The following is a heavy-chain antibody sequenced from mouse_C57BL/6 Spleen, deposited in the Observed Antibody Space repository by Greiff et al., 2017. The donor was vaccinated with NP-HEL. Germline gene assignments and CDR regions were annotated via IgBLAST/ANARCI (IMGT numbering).Heavy chain of an antibody. V-gene: IGHV5-4*01. CDR2: ISDGGSYT. J-gene: IGHJ2*01. CDR3: AREHIGFDY. Sequence: EVMLVESGGGLVKPGGSLKLSCAASGFTFSSYAMSWVRQTPEKRLEWVATISDGGSYTYYPDNVKGRFTISRDNAKNNLYLQMSHLKSEDTAMYYCAREHIGFDYWGQGTTLTVSS. CDR1: GFTFSSYA.